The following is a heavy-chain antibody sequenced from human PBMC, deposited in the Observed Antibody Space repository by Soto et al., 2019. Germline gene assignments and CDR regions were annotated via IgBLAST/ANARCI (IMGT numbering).Heavy chain of an antibody. D-gene: IGHD3-3*01. CDR3: ARDVWSGYLMGDAFDI. Sequence: ASVKVSCKASGYTFTIYGISWVLQAPGQGLEWMGWISAYNGNTNYAQKLQGRVTMTTDTSTSTAYMELRSLRSDDTAVYYCARDVWSGYLMGDAFDICGKGTMVTV. V-gene: IGHV1-18*01. J-gene: IGHJ3*02. CDR1: GYTFTIYG. CDR2: ISAYNGNT.